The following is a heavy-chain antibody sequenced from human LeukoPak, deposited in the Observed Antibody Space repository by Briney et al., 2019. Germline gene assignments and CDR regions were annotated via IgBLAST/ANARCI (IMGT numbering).Heavy chain of an antibody. J-gene: IGHJ5*02. Sequence: SETLSLTCTVSGVSISSTSYYWGWIRQPPGKGLEWIASIYYSGSPYYNPSLKSRVTISVDTSKKQFSLKLSSATAADTAVYYCARHVGFITMVRGVINNNWFDPWGQGTLVTVSS. V-gene: IGHV4-39*01. D-gene: IGHD3-10*01. CDR3: ARHVGFITMVRGVINNNWFDP. CDR2: IYYSGSP. CDR1: GVSISSTSYY.